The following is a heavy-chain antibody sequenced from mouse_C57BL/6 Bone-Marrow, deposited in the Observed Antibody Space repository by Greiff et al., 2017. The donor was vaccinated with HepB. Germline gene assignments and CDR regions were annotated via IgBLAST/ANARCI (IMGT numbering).Heavy chain of an antibody. CDR2: INPNNGGT. J-gene: IGHJ2*01. Sequence: EVQLQQSGPELVKPGASVKISCKASGYTFTDYYMNWVKQSHGKSLEWIGDINPNNGGTSYNQKFKGKATLTVDKSSSKAYMELRSLTSEDSAVYYCARLAITPVATGFDYWGQGTTLTVSS. D-gene: IGHD1-1*01. V-gene: IGHV1-26*01. CDR3: ARLAITPVATGFDY. CDR1: GYTFTDYY.